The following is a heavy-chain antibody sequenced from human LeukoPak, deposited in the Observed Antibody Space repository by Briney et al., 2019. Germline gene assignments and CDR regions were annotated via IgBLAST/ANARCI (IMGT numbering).Heavy chain of an antibody. CDR3: ARARSAIAARGYYYGMDV. Sequence: PSETLSLTCTVSGGSISSGSYYWSWIRQPAGKGLEWIGRIYTSGSTNYNPSLKSRVTISVDTSKNQFSLKLSSVTAADTAVYYCARARSAIAARGYYYGMDVWGQGTTVTVSS. V-gene: IGHV4-61*02. CDR2: IYTSGST. J-gene: IGHJ6*02. CDR1: GGSISSGSYY. D-gene: IGHD6-6*01.